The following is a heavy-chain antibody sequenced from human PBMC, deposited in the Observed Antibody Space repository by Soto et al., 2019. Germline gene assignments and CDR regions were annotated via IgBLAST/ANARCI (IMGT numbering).Heavy chain of an antibody. CDR3: ARSPDSSGYYPRWYYYGMDV. Sequence: TLSLTCAVSGCSICSSNGWSWFRQPPGKGLEWIGEIYHSGSTNYNPSLKSRVTISVDKSKNQFSLKLSSVTAADTAVYYCARSPDSSGYYPRWYYYGMDVWGQGTTVTVSS. CDR1: GCSICSSNG. J-gene: IGHJ6*02. V-gene: IGHV4-4*02. CDR2: IYHSGST. D-gene: IGHD3-22*01.